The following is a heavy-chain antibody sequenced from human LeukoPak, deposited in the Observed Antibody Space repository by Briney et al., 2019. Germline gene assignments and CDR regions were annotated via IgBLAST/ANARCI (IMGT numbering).Heavy chain of an antibody. CDR1: GFTFSSYW. V-gene: IGHV3-7*01. CDR3: ARDADLGTTITGAFDI. CDR2: IKQDGSEK. D-gene: IGHD5-24*01. J-gene: IGHJ3*02. Sequence: GGSLRLSCAASGFTFSSYWMSWVRQAPGKGLEWVANIKQDGSEKYYVDSVKGRFTASRDNDKNSLYLQMNSMRAEDTAVYYCARDADLGTTITGAFDIWGQGTMVTVSS.